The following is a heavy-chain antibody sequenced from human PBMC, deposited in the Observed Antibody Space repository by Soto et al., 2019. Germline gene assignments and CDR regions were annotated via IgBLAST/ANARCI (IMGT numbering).Heavy chain of an antibody. CDR1: GGSISSYY. Sequence: PSETLSLTCTVSGGSISSYYWSWIRQPPGKGLEWIGYIYYSESTNYNPSLKSRVTISVDTSKNQFSLKLSSVTAADTAVYYCARDNGYSYGYTLDHWGQGTLVTVSS. V-gene: IGHV4-59*01. CDR2: IYYSEST. J-gene: IGHJ4*02. D-gene: IGHD5-18*01. CDR3: ARDNGYSYGYTLDH.